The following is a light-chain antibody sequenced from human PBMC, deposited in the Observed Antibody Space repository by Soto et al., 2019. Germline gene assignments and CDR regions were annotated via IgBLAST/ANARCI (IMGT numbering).Light chain of an antibody. Sequence: DIVMTQSPLSLPVTPGEPASISCRSSQSLLHSNGYNYLDWYLQKPGQSPQLLIYLGSNRASGVPDRFSGSGSGTDCTLKISRVEAEDVGVYYCIQALQTPPLTFGGGTKVEIK. CDR2: LGS. CDR1: QSLLHSNGYNY. J-gene: IGKJ4*01. V-gene: IGKV2-28*01. CDR3: IQALQTPPLT.